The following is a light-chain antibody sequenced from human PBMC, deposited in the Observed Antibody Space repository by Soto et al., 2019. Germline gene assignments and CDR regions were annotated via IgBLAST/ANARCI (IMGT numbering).Light chain of an antibody. CDR1: SSDIGDYNY. J-gene: IGLJ3*02. CDR3: SSSTTTTSLVV. CDR2: DVS. Sequence: QSALTQPASVSGSPGQSITISCTGTSSDIGDYNYVSWYQQYPGKVPKLVIYDVSHRPSGVSNRFSGSKSGNTASLTISGLQAEDEADYYCSSSTTTTSLVVFGGGPKVTVL. V-gene: IGLV2-14*01.